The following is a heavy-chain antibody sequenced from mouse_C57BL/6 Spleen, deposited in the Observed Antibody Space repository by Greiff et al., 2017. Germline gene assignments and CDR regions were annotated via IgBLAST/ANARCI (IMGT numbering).Heavy chain of an antibody. V-gene: IGHV1-26*01. D-gene: IGHD2-4*01. J-gene: IGHJ2*01. Sequence: VQLQQSGPELVKPGASVKISCKASGYTFTDYYMNWVKQSHGKSLEWIGDINPNNGGTSYNQKFKGKATLTVDKSSSTAYMELRSLTSEDSAVYYCARFYYEGYWGQGTTLTVSS. CDR3: ARFYYEGY. CDR1: GYTFTDYY. CDR2: INPNNGGT.